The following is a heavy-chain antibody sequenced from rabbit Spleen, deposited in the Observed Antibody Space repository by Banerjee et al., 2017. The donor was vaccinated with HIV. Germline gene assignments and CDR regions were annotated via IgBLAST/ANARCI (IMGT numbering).Heavy chain of an antibody. CDR3: ARGPPYAGYAGYGPYYLNL. Sequence: QLKESGGGLVQPGGSLKLSCKASGFDFINFYMTWVRQAPGKGLEWIGYIDPFFGSTYYASWVNGRFTISSHNAQNTLYLQLKSLTAADTATYFCARGPPYAGYAGYGPYYLNLWGPGTLVTVS. D-gene: IGHD7-1*01. CDR1: GFDFINFY. CDR2: IDPFFGST. J-gene: IGHJ4*01. V-gene: IGHV1S7*01.